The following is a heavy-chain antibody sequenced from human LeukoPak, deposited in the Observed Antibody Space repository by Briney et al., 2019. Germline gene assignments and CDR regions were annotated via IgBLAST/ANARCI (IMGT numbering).Heavy chain of an antibody. CDR3: ATGGLRGYSYGYRFDY. D-gene: IGHD5-18*01. V-gene: IGHV4-34*01. Sequence: PSETLSLTCAVYGGSFSGYYWSWIRQPPGKGLEWIGEINHSESTNYNPSLKSRVTISVDTSKNQFSLKLSSVTAADTAVYYCATGGLRGYSYGYRFDYWGQGTLVTVSS. J-gene: IGHJ4*02. CDR1: GGSFSGYY. CDR2: INHSEST.